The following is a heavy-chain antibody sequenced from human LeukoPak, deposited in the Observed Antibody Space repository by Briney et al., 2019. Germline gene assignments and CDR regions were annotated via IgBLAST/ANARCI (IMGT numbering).Heavy chain of an antibody. V-gene: IGHV4-59*12. Sequence: SSETLSLTCTVSGGSISSYYWSWIRQPPGKGLEWIGYIYYSGSTNYNPSLKSRVTISVDTSKNQFSLKLSSVTAADTAVYYCARVKQQLANYWGQGTLVTVSS. J-gene: IGHJ4*02. CDR1: GGSISSYY. CDR3: ARVKQQLANY. D-gene: IGHD6-13*01. CDR2: IYYSGST.